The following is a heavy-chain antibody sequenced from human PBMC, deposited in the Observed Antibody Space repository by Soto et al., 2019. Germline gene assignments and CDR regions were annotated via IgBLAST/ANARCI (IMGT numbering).Heavy chain of an antibody. CDR2: IYHSGST. D-gene: IGHD3-10*01. CDR3: ARGGGYGSGSALWG. J-gene: IGHJ4*02. CDR1: GGSISSSNW. Sequence: QVQLQESGPGLVKPSGTLSLTCAVSGGSISSSNWWSWVRQPPGKGLEWIGEIYHSGSTNYNPSLKSRVTISVDTSKSQCSLKPSSVTAADTAVYYCARGGGYGSGSALWGWGQGTLVTVSS. V-gene: IGHV4-4*02.